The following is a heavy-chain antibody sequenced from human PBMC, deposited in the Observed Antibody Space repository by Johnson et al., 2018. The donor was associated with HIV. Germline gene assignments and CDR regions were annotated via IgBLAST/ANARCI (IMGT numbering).Heavy chain of an antibody. CDR2: ISYDGSNK. J-gene: IGHJ3*02. V-gene: IGHV3-30*18. CDR1: GFTFSSYG. Sequence: QVQLVESGGGVVQPGRSLRLSCAASGFTFSSYGMHWVRQAPCKGLEWVAVISYDGSNKYYADSVKGRFTISRDNSKNTLYLQMNSLRAEDTAVYYCAKVPNWGVDTFDIWGQGTMVTVSS. D-gene: IGHD7-27*01. CDR3: AKVPNWGVDTFDI.